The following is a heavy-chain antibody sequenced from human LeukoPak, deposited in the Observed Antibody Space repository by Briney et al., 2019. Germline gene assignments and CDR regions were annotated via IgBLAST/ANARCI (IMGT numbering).Heavy chain of an antibody. J-gene: IGHJ4*02. CDR1: GFSPTTYW. CDR3: ARAEVTVPGGDY. Sequence: GGSLRLSCVASGFSPTTYWMSWVRQAPGKGLEWVANIKQDGSAKYYVDSVKGRFTISRDNARNSLYLQMNSLRAEDTAVYYCARAEVTVPGGDYWGQGTLVTVSS. D-gene: IGHD2-8*02. V-gene: IGHV3-7*01. CDR2: IKQDGSAK.